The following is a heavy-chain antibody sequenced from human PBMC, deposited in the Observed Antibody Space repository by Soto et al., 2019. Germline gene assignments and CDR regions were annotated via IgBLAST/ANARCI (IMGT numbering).Heavy chain of an antibody. CDR2: IWYDGSNE. CDR3: ASALAQGDY. CDR1: GFTFSNYG. Sequence: QVQLVESGGGVVQPGRSLRLSCASSGFTFSNYGMHWVRQAPGKGPEWVAVIWYDGSNEQYADSVKGRFTISRHNSKNTLYLQLNSMSAEDTAVYYFASALAQGDYWGQGTLVTVSS. V-gene: IGHV3-33*03. D-gene: IGHD1-1*01. J-gene: IGHJ4*02.